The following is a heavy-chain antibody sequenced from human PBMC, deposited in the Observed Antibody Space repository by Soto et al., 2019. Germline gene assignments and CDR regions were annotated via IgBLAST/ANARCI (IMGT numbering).Heavy chain of an antibody. CDR1: GYSISSSNW. CDR2: IYYSGTT. V-gene: IGHV4-28*01. CDR3: ARREIQGPIDS. D-gene: IGHD1-26*01. Sequence: QVQLQESGPGLVKPSDTLSLTCAVSGYSISSSNWWGWIRQPPGKGLEWIGYIYYSGTTYYNPSLKSRVTMSLDTAKYQFSLKLTSVTAVDTAVYYCARREIQGPIDSWGQGTLVTVSS. J-gene: IGHJ4*02.